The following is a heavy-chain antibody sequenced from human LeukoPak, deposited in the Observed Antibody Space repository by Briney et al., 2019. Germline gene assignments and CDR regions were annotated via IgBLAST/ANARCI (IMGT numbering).Heavy chain of an antibody. CDR2: INHSGST. CDR3: ARRSWIRGLLDI. D-gene: IGHD5-18*01. V-gene: IGHV4-34*01. CDR1: GGSFSGYY. Sequence: SETLSLTCAVYGGSFSGYYWSWIRQPPGKGLEWTGEINHSGSTNYNPSLKSRVTISVDTSKNQSSLKLSSVTAADTAVYYCARRSWIRGLLDIWGQGTMVTVSS. J-gene: IGHJ3*02.